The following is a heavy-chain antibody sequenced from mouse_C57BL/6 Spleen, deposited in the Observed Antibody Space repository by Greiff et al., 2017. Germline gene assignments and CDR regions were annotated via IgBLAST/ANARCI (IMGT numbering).Heavy chain of an antibody. D-gene: IGHD2-2*01. J-gene: IGHJ4*01. V-gene: IGHV1-50*01. Sequence: VQLQESGAELVKPGASVKLSCKASGYTFTSYWMQWVKQRPGQGLEWIGEIDPSDSYTNYNQKFKGKATLTVDTSSSTAYMQLSSLTSEDSAVYYCARSRGGYYDAMDYWGQGTSVTVSA. CDR3: ARSRGGYYDAMDY. CDR2: IDPSDSYT. CDR1: GYTFTSYW.